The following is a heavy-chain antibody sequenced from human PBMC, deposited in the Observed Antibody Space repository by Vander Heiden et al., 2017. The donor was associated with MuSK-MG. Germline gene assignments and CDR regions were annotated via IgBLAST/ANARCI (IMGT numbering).Heavy chain of an antibody. D-gene: IGHD4-4*01. CDR2: IYPGGSKT. Sequence: EVQLVQSGTEVKKPGESLKISCKGSGYTFPNYRIGWVRRMPGKGLEWMGVIYPGGSKTRYSPSFQGQVTISVDKSISTAFLQWGSLEASDTAIYFCARERFDDYNHDAFDIWGQGTLVTVSS. V-gene: IGHV5-51*03. CDR3: ARERFDDYNHDAFDI. J-gene: IGHJ3*02. CDR1: GYTFPNYR.